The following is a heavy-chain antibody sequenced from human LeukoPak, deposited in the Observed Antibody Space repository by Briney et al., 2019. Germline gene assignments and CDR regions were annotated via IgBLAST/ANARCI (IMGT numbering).Heavy chain of an antibody. CDR3: ARARWQLVPYFDS. V-gene: IGHV1-2*02. Sequence: ASVKVSCKASGYTFTDYYMHWVRQAPGQWLEWMGWINPNSGGTNFAQKFQGRVAMTRDTSISTAYLELGSLRSDDTAVYFCARARWQLVPYFDSWGQGTLVTVSS. CDR1: GYTFTDYY. J-gene: IGHJ4*02. D-gene: IGHD6-6*01. CDR2: INPNSGGT.